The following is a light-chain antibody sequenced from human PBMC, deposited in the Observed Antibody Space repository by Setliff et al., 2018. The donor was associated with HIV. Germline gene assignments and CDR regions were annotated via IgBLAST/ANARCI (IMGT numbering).Light chain of an antibody. J-gene: IGLJ1*01. V-gene: IGLV2-14*01. Sequence: QSVLTQPASVSGSPGQSITISCTGTSNDVGGYNYVSWYQQHPGKAPKLMIYEVSNRPSGVSNRFSGSKSGNTASLTISGLQAEDEADYYCSSYTSSSTLYVFGTGTKV. CDR3: SSYTSSSTLYV. CDR2: EVS. CDR1: SNDVGGYNY.